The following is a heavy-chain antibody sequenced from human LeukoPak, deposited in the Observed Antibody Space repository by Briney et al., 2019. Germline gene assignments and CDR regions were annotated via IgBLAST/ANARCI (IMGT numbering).Heavy chain of an antibody. J-gene: IGHJ4*02. CDR2: ISGSGGST. CDR3: ARDKGISVAGTGGFDY. V-gene: IGHV3-23*01. CDR1: GFTFSSYA. D-gene: IGHD6-19*01. Sequence: GGSLRLSCAASGFTFSSYAMSWVRQAPGKGLEWVSAISGSGGSTYYADSVKGRFTISRDNSKNTLYLQMNSLRAEDTAVYYCARDKGISVAGTGGFDYWGQGTLVTVSS.